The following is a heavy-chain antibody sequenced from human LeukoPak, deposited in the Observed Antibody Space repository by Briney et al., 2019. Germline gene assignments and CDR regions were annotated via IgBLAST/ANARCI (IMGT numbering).Heavy chain of an antibody. CDR1: GFTFSSYD. CDR3: ARGLWFGPNAQYYFDY. D-gene: IGHD3-10*01. Sequence: PGGSLRLSCAASGFTFSSYDMHWVRQATGKGLEWVSAIGTTGDTYYPGSVKGRFTISRENAKNSLYLQMNSLRAGDTAVYYCARGLWFGPNAQYYFDYWGQGTLVTVSS. V-gene: IGHV3-13*01. J-gene: IGHJ4*02. CDR2: IGTTGDT.